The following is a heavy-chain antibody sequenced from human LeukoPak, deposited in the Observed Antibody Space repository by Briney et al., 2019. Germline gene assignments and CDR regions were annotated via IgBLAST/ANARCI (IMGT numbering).Heavy chain of an antibody. CDR3: ARDRYCSSTSCYLVD. J-gene: IGHJ4*02. Sequence: SVKVSCKASGGTFSSYAISWVRQAPGQGLEWMGGIIPIFGTANYAQKFQGRVTITADKSTSTAYMELSSLRSEDTAVYYCARDRYCSSTSCYLVDWGQGTLATVSS. CDR1: GGTFSSYA. D-gene: IGHD2-2*01. V-gene: IGHV1-69*06. CDR2: IIPIFGTA.